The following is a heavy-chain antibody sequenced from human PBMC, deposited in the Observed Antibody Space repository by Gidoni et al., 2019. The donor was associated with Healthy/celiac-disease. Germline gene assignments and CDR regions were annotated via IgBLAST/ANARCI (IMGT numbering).Heavy chain of an antibody. D-gene: IGHD6-6*01. CDR1: GGSISSSSYY. Sequence: QLQLQESGPGLVKPSETLSLTCTVSGGSISSSSYYLGWIRQPPGKGLEWIGSIYYSGRTYYNPSLKSRVTISVDTSKNQFSLKLSSVTAADTAVYYCARHIPRHIAALRPYYFDYWGQGTLVTVSS. CDR3: ARHIPRHIAALRPYYFDY. V-gene: IGHV4-39*01. J-gene: IGHJ4*02. CDR2: IYYSGRT.